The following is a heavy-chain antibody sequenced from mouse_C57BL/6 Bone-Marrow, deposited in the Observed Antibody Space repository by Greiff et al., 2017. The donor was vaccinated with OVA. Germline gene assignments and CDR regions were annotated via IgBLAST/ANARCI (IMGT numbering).Heavy chain of an antibody. CDR1: GFNIKNTY. V-gene: IGHV14-3*01. D-gene: IGHD1-1*01. CDR3: ARGSFGSSFYAMDY. Sequence: VQLQQSVAELVRPGASVKLSCTASGFNIKNTYMHWVKQRPEKGLEWIGRIDPEKENNTCAPTFQGKATMTADTSSNTAYLQLSSLSSEDTAVYCCARGSFGSSFYAMDYWGQGTSVTVSS. J-gene: IGHJ4*01. CDR2: IDPEKENN.